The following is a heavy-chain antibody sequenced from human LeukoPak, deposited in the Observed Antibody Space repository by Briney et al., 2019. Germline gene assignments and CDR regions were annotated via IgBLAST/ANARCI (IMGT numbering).Heavy chain of an antibody. V-gene: IGHV4-61*01. Sequence: SETLSLTCTVSGGSVSSGSYYWSWVPQPPGKGLEWIGYIYYSGSTNYNPSLKSRVIISVDTSKNQFSLKLSSVTAADTAVYYCARDQNEYYYDSSGYSLWGQGTLVTISS. CDR2: IYYSGST. CDR3: ARDQNEYYYDSSGYSL. J-gene: IGHJ4*02. D-gene: IGHD3-22*01. CDR1: GGSVSSGSYY.